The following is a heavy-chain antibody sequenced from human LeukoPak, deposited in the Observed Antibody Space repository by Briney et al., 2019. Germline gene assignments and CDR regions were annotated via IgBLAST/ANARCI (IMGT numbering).Heavy chain of an antibody. CDR2: ISSNGGST. J-gene: IGHJ4*02. Sequence: GGSLRPSCSASGFTFSSYAMHWVRQAPGKGLEYVSAISSNGGSTYYADSVKGRSTISRDNSKNTLYLQMSSLRAEDTAVYYCVKDYDILTGYFDYWGQGTLVTVSS. V-gene: IGHV3-64D*06. CDR3: VKDYDILTGYFDY. CDR1: GFTFSSYA. D-gene: IGHD3-9*01.